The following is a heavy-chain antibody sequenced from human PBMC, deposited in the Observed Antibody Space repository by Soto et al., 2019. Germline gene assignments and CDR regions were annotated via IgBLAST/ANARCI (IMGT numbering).Heavy chain of an antibody. CDR2: ISGSGGST. D-gene: IGHD3-3*01. CDR1: GFTISTYA. Sequence: EVQLLESGGGLVQPGGSLRLSCEASGFTISTYAMSWVRQAPGKGMEWVSAISGSGGSTYYADSVKGRFTISRDNSKNTWYLQMNSLRAEDTAVYYCTKDVQSRITSFGVIITPFDYWGQGTLVTVSS. J-gene: IGHJ4*02. V-gene: IGHV3-23*01. CDR3: TKDVQSRITSFGVIITPFDY.